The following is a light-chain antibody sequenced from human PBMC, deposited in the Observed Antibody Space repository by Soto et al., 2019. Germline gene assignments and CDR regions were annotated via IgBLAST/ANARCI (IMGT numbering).Light chain of an antibody. J-gene: IGKJ1*01. CDR2: DAS. CDR3: QQSYSSWT. V-gene: IGKV1-5*01. CDR1: QSISSW. Sequence: DIQMTQSPSTLSASVGDRVTITCRASQSISSWLAWYQQKPGKAPKLLIYDASRLESGVPSRFSGSGSGTDFTLTISSLQPEDFATYYCQQSYSSWTFGQGTKVDIK.